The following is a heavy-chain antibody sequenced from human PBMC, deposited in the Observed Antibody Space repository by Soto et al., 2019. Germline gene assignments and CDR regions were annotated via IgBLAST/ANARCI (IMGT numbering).Heavy chain of an antibody. Sequence: SETLSLTCTVSGVSISSSRCHWVLIRQPPGKGLEWIASIKYSGTTFYNPSLKSRVTLSVDTSKNQFALKLSSVTAAETAVYYCVAGCCSTTSCYELHYWGQGTLVTVSS. CDR1: GVSISSSRCH. CDR3: VAGCCSTTSCYELHY. V-gene: IGHV4-39*01. CDR2: IKYSGTT. J-gene: IGHJ4*02. D-gene: IGHD2-2*01.